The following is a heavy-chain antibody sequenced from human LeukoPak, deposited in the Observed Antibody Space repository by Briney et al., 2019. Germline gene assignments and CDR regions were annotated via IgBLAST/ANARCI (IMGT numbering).Heavy chain of an antibody. V-gene: IGHV4-34*01. D-gene: IGHD2-21*02. Sequence: SETLSLTCAVYGGSFSGYYWSWIRQPPGKGLQWIGEINHSGSTNYNPSLKSRVTISVDTSKNQFSLKLSSVTAADTAVYYCARVPRNSNRLAYCGGDCYRDYWGQGTLVTVSS. CDR1: GGSFSGYY. CDR2: INHSGST. CDR3: ARVPRNSNRLAYCGGDCYRDY. J-gene: IGHJ4*02.